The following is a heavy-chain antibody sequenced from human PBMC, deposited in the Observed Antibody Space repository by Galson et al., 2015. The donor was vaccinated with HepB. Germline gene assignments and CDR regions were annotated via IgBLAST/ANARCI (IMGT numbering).Heavy chain of an antibody. CDR2: MNPNSGNT. CDR1: GYTFTSYD. J-gene: IGHJ6*02. Sequence: SVKVSCKASGYTFTSYDINWVRQATGQGLEWMGWMNPNSGNTGYAQKFQGRVTMTRNTSISTAYMELSSLRSENTAVYYCASSRYYDFWSGYYSPSYYYYYGMDVWGQGTTVTVSS. V-gene: IGHV1-8*01. D-gene: IGHD3-3*01. CDR3: ASSRYYDFWSGYYSPSYYYYYGMDV.